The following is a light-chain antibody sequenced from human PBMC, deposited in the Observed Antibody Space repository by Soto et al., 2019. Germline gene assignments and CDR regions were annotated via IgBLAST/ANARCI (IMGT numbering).Light chain of an antibody. Sequence: DIQMTQSPSSLYASLGARVTITCRSRQDSTHYLNWYQHKPGKAPKFLIYAASSLQSGVPSRFSGSGSGTQFTLTISNLQPEDIATYFCQQSYSMPYTFGQGTRLEIK. V-gene: IGKV1-39*01. CDR2: AAS. CDR1: QDSTHY. CDR3: QQSYSMPYT. J-gene: IGKJ2*01.